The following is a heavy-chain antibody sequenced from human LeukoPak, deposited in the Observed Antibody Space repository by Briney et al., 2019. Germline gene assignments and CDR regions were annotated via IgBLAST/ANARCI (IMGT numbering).Heavy chain of an antibody. Sequence: PGGSLRLSCAASGFTFNYAWMNWVRQAPGKGLGWVGRIASKTDGGTTDYAAPVKGRFTISRDDSKNTLFLQMNSLKTEDTAVYYCTTGIRGDCGQGTLVTVSS. CDR2: IASKTDGGTT. CDR1: GFTFNYAW. CDR3: TTGIRGD. V-gene: IGHV3-15*04. J-gene: IGHJ4*02.